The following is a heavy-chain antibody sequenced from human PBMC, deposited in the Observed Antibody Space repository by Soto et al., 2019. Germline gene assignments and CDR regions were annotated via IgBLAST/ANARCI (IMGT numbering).Heavy chain of an antibody. V-gene: IGHV3-33*01. D-gene: IGHD4-17*01. CDR1: GFPFSSYC. Sequence: PGGSLSLSCAASGFPFSSYCMHWARQGPGKGLEWVAVIWYDGSNKVYADSVKGRFTISKDNSKNTLYLQMNSLRAEDTAVYYCARDLSGDYGALDTWGQGTMVTVSS. J-gene: IGHJ3*02. CDR2: IWYDGSNK. CDR3: ARDLSGDYGALDT.